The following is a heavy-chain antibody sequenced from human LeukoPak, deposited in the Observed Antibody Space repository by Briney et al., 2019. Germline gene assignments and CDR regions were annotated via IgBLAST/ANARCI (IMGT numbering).Heavy chain of an antibody. V-gene: IGHV4-39*01. CDR1: GGSIRSSTYY. J-gene: IGHJ4*02. CDR2: ISSSGGT. CDR3: AGRPTSVPAAGTL. D-gene: IGHD6-13*01. Sequence: SETLSHTCTVSGGSIRSSTYYWGWIRQPPGKGLEWIGSISSSGGTYYSPSLKSRVTISVNTSKNQFSLKLSSVSAADTAVYYCAGRPTSVPAAGTLWGQGTLVTVSS.